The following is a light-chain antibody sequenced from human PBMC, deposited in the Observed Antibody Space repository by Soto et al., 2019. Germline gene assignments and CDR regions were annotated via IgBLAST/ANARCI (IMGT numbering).Light chain of an antibody. Sequence: QSALTQPPSASGSTGQSVTISCTGASSDVGAYNYVSWYQQHPGKAPRLMIYEVNKRPSGVPDRFSGSKSGNTASLTVSGLQADDAADYYCASYAGSDTVLFGGGTKLTVL. CDR1: SSDVGAYNY. V-gene: IGLV2-8*01. CDR2: EVN. CDR3: ASYAGSDTVL. J-gene: IGLJ2*01.